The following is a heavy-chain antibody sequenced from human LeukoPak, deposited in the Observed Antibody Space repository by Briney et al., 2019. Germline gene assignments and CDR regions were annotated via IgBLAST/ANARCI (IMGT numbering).Heavy chain of an antibody. J-gene: IGHJ5*02. Sequence: ASVKVSCKASGGTFSSYAISRVRQAPGQGLEWMGGIIPIFGTANYAQKFQGRVTITADESTSTAYMELSSLRSEDTAVYYCARGISYYRVFDPWGQGTLVTVSS. V-gene: IGHV1-69*13. CDR3: ARGISYYRVFDP. D-gene: IGHD4-11*01. CDR1: GGTFSSYA. CDR2: IIPIFGTA.